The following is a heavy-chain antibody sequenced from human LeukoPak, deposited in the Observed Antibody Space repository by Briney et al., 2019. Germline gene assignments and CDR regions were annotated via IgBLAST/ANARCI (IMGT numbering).Heavy chain of an antibody. D-gene: IGHD1-1*01. J-gene: IGHJ4*02. V-gene: IGHV3-21*01. CDR2: INNSGDDK. CDR3: ARELDRIQDLDS. CDR1: GYTFSCCS. Sequence: GASLRLSCAASGYTFSCCSMNWVRQAPGKGLEWLSSINNSGDDKYHADSVQGRFTISRDNAKNSLYLQMNSLRAEDTAVYYCARELDRIQDLDSWGQGTQVTVSS.